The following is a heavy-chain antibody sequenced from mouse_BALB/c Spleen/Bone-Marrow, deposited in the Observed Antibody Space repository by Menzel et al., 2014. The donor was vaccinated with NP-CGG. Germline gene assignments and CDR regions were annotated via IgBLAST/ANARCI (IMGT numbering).Heavy chain of an antibody. CDR2: IWSGGST. Sequence: VQLQQSGPGLVQPSQSLSITCTVSGFSLTTYDVVWVRQSPGKGLEWLGVIWSGGSTDYNAAFISRLSINKDNSKSQFFFKMNTLQAYHTAIYFCARRKGILLFYAMDYWCQGPTVPVST. J-gene: IGHJ4*01. CDR3: ARRKGILLFYAMDY. CDR1: GFSLTTYD. V-gene: IGHV2-2*01.